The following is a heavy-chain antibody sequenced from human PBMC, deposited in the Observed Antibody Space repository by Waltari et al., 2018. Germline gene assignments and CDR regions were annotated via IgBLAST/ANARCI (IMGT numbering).Heavy chain of an antibody. V-gene: IGHV3-9*03. CDR1: GFIFDDYA. Sequence: EVQLVESGGGLVQPGRSLRLSCAASGFIFDDYAMHWVRQAPGKGLEWVSGISWNSGSIGYADSVKGRFTISRDNAKNSLYLQMNSLRAEDMALYYCAKDNGGSYSAFDIWGQGTMVTVSS. J-gene: IGHJ3*02. CDR2: ISWNSGSI. D-gene: IGHD1-26*01. CDR3: AKDNGGSYSAFDI.